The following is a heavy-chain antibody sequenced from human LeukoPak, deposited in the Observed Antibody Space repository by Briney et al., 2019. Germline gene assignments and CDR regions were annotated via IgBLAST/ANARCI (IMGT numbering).Heavy chain of an antibody. D-gene: IGHD6-19*01. J-gene: IGHJ4*02. CDR1: GFTFSSYS. CDR3: AKDRGAVEIFDY. V-gene: IGHV3-30*02. CDR2: TRFDGSNK. Sequence: GGSLRLSCAASGFTFSSYSMNWVRQAPGKGLEWVAFTRFDGSNKYYADSVTGRFTISRDNSKNTLYLQMNSLRAEDTAVYYCAKDRGAVEIFDYWGQGTLVTVSS.